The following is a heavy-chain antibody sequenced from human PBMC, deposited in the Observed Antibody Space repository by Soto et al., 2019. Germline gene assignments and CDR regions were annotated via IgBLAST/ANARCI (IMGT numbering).Heavy chain of an antibody. CDR2: IYRTGST. V-gene: IGHV4-4*02. CDR1: GCSFTSNNW. D-gene: IGHD1-7*01. J-gene: IGHJ4*02. CDR3: ASRDPGTSVDY. Sequence: SETLSLTCSVSGCSFTSNNWWTWVRQPPGQGLEWIGEIYRTGSTNYNPSLKSRVTISLDKSENQFSLKVTSLTAADTAVYYCASRDPGTSVDYWGQGTLVTVSS.